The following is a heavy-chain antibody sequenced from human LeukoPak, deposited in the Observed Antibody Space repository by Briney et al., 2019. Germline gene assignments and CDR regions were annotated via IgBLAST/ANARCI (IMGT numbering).Heavy chain of an antibody. CDR3: ARGGIQLWSNNWVDP. J-gene: IGHJ5*02. CDR1: GGSMSSYY. CDR2: IYYSGTT. Sequence: PSKTLSLTCTVSGGSMSSYYWSWIRQPPGKGLEWIGYIYYSGTTNYNPSLRSRATISVDTSKNQFSLKLSSVTAADTAVYYCARGGIQLWSNNWVDPWGQGTLVTVSS. V-gene: IGHV4-59*01. D-gene: IGHD5-18*01.